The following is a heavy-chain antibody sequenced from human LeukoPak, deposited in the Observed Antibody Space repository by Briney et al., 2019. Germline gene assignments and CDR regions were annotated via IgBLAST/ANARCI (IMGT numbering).Heavy chain of an antibody. CDR1: GDSISSADYY. D-gene: IGHD3-3*01. CDR3: ARERIFGVVMGYFDP. CDR2: IHYSGNV. Sequence: SSETLSLTCTVSGDSISSADYYWSWIRQLPGKGLEWIGYIHYSGNVYYNPSLKSRLTMSVDTSKSQFSLRLTSVTAADTAVYFCARERIFGVVMGYFDPWGQGTLVTVSS. J-gene: IGHJ4*02. V-gene: IGHV4-31*03.